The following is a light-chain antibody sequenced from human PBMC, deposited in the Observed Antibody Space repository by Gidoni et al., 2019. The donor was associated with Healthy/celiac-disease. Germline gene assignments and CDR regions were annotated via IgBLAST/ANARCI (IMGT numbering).Light chain of an antibody. J-gene: IGKJ2*01. CDR3: QQSYCTPYT. V-gene: IGKV1-39*01. Sequence: IQMTQSPSSLSASVGDRVTITCRASQSISSYVSWYQQKPGKAPKLLIYAASSLQGGVASWFSGSGCGTYFTLTISSLQPEDFATYYCQQSYCTPYTFGQGTRLEIK. CDR1: QSISSY. CDR2: AAS.